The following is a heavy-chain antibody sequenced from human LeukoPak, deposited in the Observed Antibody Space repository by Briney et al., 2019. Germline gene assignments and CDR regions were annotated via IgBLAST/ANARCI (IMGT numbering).Heavy chain of an antibody. J-gene: IGHJ4*02. CDR1: GGTFISYA. Sequence: ASVKVSCTASGGTFISYAVSWVRQAPGQGLEWMGGIIPMFGTSNYAQKFQGRVTITTDESTTTAYMELSSLSSEDTAVYYCATYTLSQFWSGYYHFDYWGQGTLVSVSS. CDR3: ATYTLSQFWSGYYHFDY. V-gene: IGHV1-69*05. CDR2: IIPMFGTS. D-gene: IGHD3-3*01.